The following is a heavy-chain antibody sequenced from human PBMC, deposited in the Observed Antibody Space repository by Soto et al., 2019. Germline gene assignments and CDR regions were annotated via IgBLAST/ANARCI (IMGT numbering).Heavy chain of an antibody. D-gene: IGHD2-2*01. J-gene: IGHJ6*02. CDR1: GGSISSSSYY. V-gene: IGHV4-39*01. CDR3: ARPAGSSKSYGMDV. CDR2: IYYSGST. Sequence: SETLSLTCTVSGGSISSSSYYWGWIRQPPGKGLEWIGSIYYSGSTYYNPSLKSRVTISVDTSKNQFSLKLSSVTAADTAVYYCARPAGSSKSYGMDVWGQGTTVTVSS.